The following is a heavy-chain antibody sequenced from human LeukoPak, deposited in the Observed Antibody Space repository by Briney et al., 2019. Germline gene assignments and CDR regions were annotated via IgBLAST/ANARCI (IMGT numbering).Heavy chain of an antibody. CDR3: APSRDGYNFVGY. CDR2: INSDGSST. Sequence: PGGSLRLSCAASGFTFSSYWMHWVRQAPGKGLVWVSRINSDGSSTSYADSVKGRFTISRDNAKNTLYLQMNSLRAEDTAVYYCAPSRDGYNFVGYWGQGTLVTVSS. V-gene: IGHV3-74*01. D-gene: IGHD5-24*01. CDR1: GFTFSSYW. J-gene: IGHJ4*02.